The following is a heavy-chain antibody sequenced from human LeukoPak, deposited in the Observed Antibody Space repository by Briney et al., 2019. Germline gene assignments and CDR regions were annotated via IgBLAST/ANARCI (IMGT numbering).Heavy chain of an antibody. V-gene: IGHV1-18*01. CDR2: ISAYNGNT. J-gene: IGHJ5*02. CDR3: ARVGKTNWFDP. Sequence: ASVKVSCKASGGTFSRHTISWVRQAPGQGLEWMGWISAYNGNTNYAQKLQGRVTMTTDTSTSTAYMELRSLRSDDTAVYYCARVGKTNWFDPWGQGTLVTVSS. CDR1: GGTFSRHT. D-gene: IGHD4-23*01.